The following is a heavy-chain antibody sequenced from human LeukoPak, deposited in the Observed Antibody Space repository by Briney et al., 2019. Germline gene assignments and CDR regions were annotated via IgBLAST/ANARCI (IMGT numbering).Heavy chain of an antibody. CDR1: GYSISSGYY. CDR3: ARGDDFWSGYSDY. V-gene: IGHV4-38-2*01. D-gene: IGHD3-3*01. Sequence: SETLSLTCAVSGYSISSGYYWGWIRQPPGKGLEWIGSIYHSGSTYYNPSLKSRVTISVDTSKNQFSLKLSSVTAADTAVYYCARGDDFWSGYSDYWGQGTLVTVSS. CDR2: IYHSGST. J-gene: IGHJ4*02.